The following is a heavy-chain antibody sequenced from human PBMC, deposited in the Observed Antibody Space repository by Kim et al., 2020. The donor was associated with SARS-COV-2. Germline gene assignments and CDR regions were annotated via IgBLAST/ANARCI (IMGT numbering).Heavy chain of an antibody. Sequence: VKGRFTISRDNAKHSLYLQMNSLRAEDTAVYYCARGEQQLVGYYYYGMDVWGQGTTVTVSS. CDR3: ARGEQQLVGYYYYGMDV. J-gene: IGHJ6*02. D-gene: IGHD6-13*01. V-gene: IGHV3-21*01.